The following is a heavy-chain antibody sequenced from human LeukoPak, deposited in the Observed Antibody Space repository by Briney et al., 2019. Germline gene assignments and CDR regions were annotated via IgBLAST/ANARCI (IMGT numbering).Heavy chain of an antibody. D-gene: IGHD1-26*01. CDR2: INPNTGGP. V-gene: IGHV1-2*02. Sequence: ASVKVSCKASGYTVAAYYLHWVRQAPGQGLESMGWINPNTGGPFYAQRFQGRVTMTWDTSISTAYMELTRVTSDDTAIYYCARHRNSQSTGAGDYWGQGTLLTVSS. CDR3: ARHRNSQSTGAGDY. CDR1: GYTVAAYY. J-gene: IGHJ4*02.